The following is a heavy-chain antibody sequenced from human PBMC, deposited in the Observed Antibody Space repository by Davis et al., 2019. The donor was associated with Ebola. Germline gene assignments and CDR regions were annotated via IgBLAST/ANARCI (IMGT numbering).Heavy chain of an antibody. CDR2: IVVVNGNT. CDR3: AAGEGGY. J-gene: IGHJ4*02. D-gene: IGHD2-15*01. CDR1: GFTFNTSA. V-gene: IGHV1-58*02. Sequence: SVKVSCKASGFTFNTSAIQWVRQARGQRLEWIGWIVVVNGNTGYAQKFQDRVTISRDMSTSTAYMELSSLRSEDTAVYYCAAGEGGYWGQGTLVTVSS.